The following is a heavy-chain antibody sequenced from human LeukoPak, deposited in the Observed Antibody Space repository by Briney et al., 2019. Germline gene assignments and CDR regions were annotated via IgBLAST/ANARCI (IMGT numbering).Heavy chain of an antibody. Sequence: GGSLRLSCATSGFTFDRYTIHWVRQAPGKGLEWVPLAGWVGGTTYYSDSVRGRFTISRDGGKNSVYLQMNSLTTDDTAFYFCAKELDTMFFDYWGQGALVTVSS. CDR1: GFTFDRYT. CDR2: AGWVGGTT. J-gene: IGHJ4*02. CDR3: AKELDTMFFDY. D-gene: IGHD3-10*02. V-gene: IGHV3-43*01.